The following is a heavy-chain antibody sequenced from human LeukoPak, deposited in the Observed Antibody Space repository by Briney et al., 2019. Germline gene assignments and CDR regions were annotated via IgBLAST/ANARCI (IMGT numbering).Heavy chain of an antibody. CDR2: ISSSSSTI. D-gene: IGHD2-2*01. CDR3: ASDIVVVPAAAD. CDR1: GFTFSSYS. V-gene: IGHV3-48*01. J-gene: IGHJ4*02. Sequence: GGCLRLSCAASGFTFSSYSMNWVPQAPGKGLEWVSYISSSSSTIYYADSVKGRFTISRDNAKNSLYLQMNSLRAEDTAVYYCASDIVVVPAAADWGQGTLVTVSP.